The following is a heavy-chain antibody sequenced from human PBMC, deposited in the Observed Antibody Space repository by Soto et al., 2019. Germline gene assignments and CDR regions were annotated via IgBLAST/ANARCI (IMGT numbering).Heavy chain of an antibody. Sequence: SETLSLTCTVSGGSISSSSYYWGWIRQPPGKGLEWIGSIYYSGSTYYNPSLKSRVTISVDTSKNQFSLKLSSVTAADTAVYYCACHVDCSGGSCDLSGYWGQGTLVTVSS. CDR3: ACHVDCSGGSCDLSGY. V-gene: IGHV4-39*01. CDR2: IYYSGST. CDR1: GGSISSSSYY. D-gene: IGHD2-15*01. J-gene: IGHJ4*01.